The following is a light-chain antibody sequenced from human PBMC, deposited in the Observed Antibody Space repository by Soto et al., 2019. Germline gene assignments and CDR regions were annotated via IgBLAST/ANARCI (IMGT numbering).Light chain of an antibody. CDR2: DVS. Sequence: QSVLTQPRSVSGSPGQSVTISCTGTSSDVGGYNYVSWYQQYPGRAPKLIIYDVSKRPLGVPDRFSGSKSGNTASLTISGLQAEDEADYYCCSYAGSYTLWVFGGGTKLTVL. CDR3: CSYAGSYTLWV. CDR1: SSDVGGYNY. V-gene: IGLV2-11*01. J-gene: IGLJ3*02.